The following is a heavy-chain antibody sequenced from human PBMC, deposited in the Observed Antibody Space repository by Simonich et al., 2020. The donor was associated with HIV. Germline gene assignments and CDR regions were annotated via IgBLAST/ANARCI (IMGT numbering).Heavy chain of an antibody. V-gene: IGHV1-46*01. D-gene: IGHD6-13*01. CDR2: IKPSDGST. J-gene: IGHJ3*02. CDR3: ARGGPGSTWYDAFDI. CDR1: GDTFISYH. Sequence: GAEVKKPGASVKVSCKASGDTFISYHMHWVRQAPGQGLEWIGIIKPSDGSTTYAQRFQGRVTMTRDTSTNMVYMDLSSLRSEDTAVFFCARGGPGSTWYDAFDIWGQGTMVTVSS.